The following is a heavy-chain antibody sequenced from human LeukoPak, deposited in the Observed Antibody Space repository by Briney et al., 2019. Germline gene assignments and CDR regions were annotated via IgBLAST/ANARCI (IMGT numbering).Heavy chain of an antibody. CDR1: GGPISSYY. Sequence: SETLSLTCTVSGGPISSYYWSWIRQPPGKGLEWIGYIYYSGSTNYNPSLKSRVTISVDTSKNQFSLKLSSVTAADTAVYYCARHYGPWGQGTLVTVSS. J-gene: IGHJ4*02. CDR2: IYYSGST. CDR3: ARHYGP. V-gene: IGHV4-59*01. D-gene: IGHD3-16*01.